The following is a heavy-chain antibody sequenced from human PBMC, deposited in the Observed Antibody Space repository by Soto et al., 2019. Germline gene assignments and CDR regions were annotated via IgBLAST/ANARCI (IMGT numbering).Heavy chain of an antibody. CDR2: ISWNSGSI. V-gene: IGHV3-9*01. Sequence: HPGGSLRLSCAASGFTFDDYAMHWVRQAPGKGLEWVSGISWNSGSIGYADSVKGRFTISRDNAKNSLYLQMNSLRAEDTALYYCAKDQYDILTGDFDYWGQGTLVTVSS. CDR3: AKDQYDILTGDFDY. D-gene: IGHD3-9*01. CDR1: GFTFDDYA. J-gene: IGHJ4*02.